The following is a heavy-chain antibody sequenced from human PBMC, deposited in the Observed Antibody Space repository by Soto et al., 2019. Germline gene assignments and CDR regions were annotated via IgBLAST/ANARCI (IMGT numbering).Heavy chain of an antibody. CDR3: ARGAEQLVSYYYGMDV. CDR2: INPSGGST. Sequence: ASVKVSCKASGYTFTSYYMHWVRQAPGQGLEWMGIINPSGGSTSYAQKFQGRVTMTRDTSTSTVYMELSSLRSEDTAVYYCARGAEQLVSYYYGMDVXGQGTKVTVS. D-gene: IGHD6-6*01. J-gene: IGHJ6*02. V-gene: IGHV1-46*01. CDR1: GYTFTSYY.